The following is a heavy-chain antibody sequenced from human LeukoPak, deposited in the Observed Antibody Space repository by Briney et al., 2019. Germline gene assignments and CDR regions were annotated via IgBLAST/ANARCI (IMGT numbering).Heavy chain of an antibody. CDR1: GFAFSSSG. D-gene: IGHD6-13*01. Sequence: GGSLRLSCAASGFAFSSSGMHWVRQAPGKGLEWVAVVWYDGSNKHYADSVKGRFTISRDNSNNALYLQMNSLRAEDTAVYYCARDPKYSNSWFFDYWGREPWSPSPQ. V-gene: IGHV3-33*01. CDR2: VWYDGSNK. J-gene: IGHJ4*02. CDR3: ARDPKYSNSWFFDY.